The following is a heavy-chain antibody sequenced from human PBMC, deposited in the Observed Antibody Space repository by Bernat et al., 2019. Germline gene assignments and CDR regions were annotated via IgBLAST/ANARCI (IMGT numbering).Heavy chain of an antibody. CDR1: GFTFSSYS. V-gene: IGHV3-48*01. D-gene: IGHD5-18*01. CDR2: ISSSSSTI. Sequence: EVQLVESGGGLVQPGGSLRPSCAASGFTFSSYSMNWVRQAPGKGLEWVSYISSSSSTIYYADSVKGRFTISRDNAKNSLYLQMNSLRAEDTAVYYCARDRGYSYVREFPDYWGQGTLVTVSS. CDR3: ARDRGYSYVREFPDY. J-gene: IGHJ4*02.